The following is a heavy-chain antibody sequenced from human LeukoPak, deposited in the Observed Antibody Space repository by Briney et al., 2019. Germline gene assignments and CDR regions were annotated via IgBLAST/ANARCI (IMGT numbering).Heavy chain of an antibody. CDR2: INPSGGST. CDR1: GYTFTSYY. Sequence: GASVKVSCKASGYTFTSYYMHWVRQAPGQGLEWMGIINPSGGSTSYAQKFQGRVTMTRDMSTSTVYMELSSLRSEDTAVYYCARDAQPYSGSYYVGGGAFDIWGQGTMVTVSS. D-gene: IGHD1-26*01. V-gene: IGHV1-46*01. J-gene: IGHJ3*02. CDR3: ARDAQPYSGSYYVGGGAFDI.